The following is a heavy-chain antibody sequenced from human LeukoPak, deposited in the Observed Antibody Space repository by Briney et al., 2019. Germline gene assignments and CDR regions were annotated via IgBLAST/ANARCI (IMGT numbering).Heavy chain of an antibody. CDR2: IIPIFGTA. D-gene: IGHD4-11*01. V-gene: IGHV1-69*13. J-gene: IGHJ6*03. CDR3: ASYMTYSSQFDMDV. CDR1: GGTFSSYA. Sequence: RASVKVSCKASGGTFSSYAISWVRQAPGQGLEWMGGIIPIFGTANYAQKFQGRVTITADESTSAAYMELSSLRSEDTAVYYCASYMTYSSQFDMDVWGKGTTVTVSS.